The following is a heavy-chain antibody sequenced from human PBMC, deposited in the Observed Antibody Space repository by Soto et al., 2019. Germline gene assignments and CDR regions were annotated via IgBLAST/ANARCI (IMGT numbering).Heavy chain of an antibody. D-gene: IGHD2-8*01. CDR1: GGTFSGYY. CDR2: INHSGST. CDR3: ARGARYCTNGVCSKYRGFDY. V-gene: IGHV4-34*01. Sequence: PSETLSLTCAVYGGTFSGYYWSWIRQPPGKGLEWIGEINHSGSTNYNPSLKSRVTISVDTSKNQFSLKLSSVTAADTAVYYCARGARYCTNGVCSKYRGFDYWGQGTLVTVSS. J-gene: IGHJ4*02.